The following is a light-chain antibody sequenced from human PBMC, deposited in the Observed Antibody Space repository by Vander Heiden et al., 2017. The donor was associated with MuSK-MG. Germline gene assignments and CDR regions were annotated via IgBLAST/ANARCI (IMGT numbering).Light chain of an antibody. CDR1: QGVSNN. J-gene: IGKJ2*01. V-gene: IGKV3-15*01. CDR3: QQDDYWPYS. Sequence: EILMTQSPATLSVSPGERATLSCRASQGVSNNLAWYQQRPGQSPRLLIYGASTRASGLPARFSGSGSGTEFTLTISSLQSEDFAVYYCQQDDYWPYSFGQGTKLDIK. CDR2: GAS.